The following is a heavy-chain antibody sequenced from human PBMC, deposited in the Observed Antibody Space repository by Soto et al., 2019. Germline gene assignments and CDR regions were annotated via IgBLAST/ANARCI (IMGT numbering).Heavy chain of an antibody. J-gene: IGHJ4*02. CDR1: GFTFSSHV. CDR2: ISGTGGT. D-gene: IGHD2-15*01. CDR3: AKDRRGAYCSGGICYSPDY. V-gene: IGHV3-23*01. Sequence: EVQLWESGGGLVQPGGSLSLSCAVSGFTFSSHVMSWVRQAPGKGLEWVSGISGTGGTYYADAVKGRFTISRDNSKNELYLQMNNLRDEDTAVYYCAKDRRGAYCSGGICYSPDYWGQGTLVIVSS.